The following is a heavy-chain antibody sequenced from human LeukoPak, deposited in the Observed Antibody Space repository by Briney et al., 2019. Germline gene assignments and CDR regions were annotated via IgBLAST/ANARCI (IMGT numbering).Heavy chain of an antibody. D-gene: IGHD3-3*01. V-gene: IGHV4-34*01. CDR1: GGSFSGYY. CDR2: INHSGST. J-gene: IGHJ5*02. CDR3: ARGRRFLEWLLKDWYNWFDP. Sequence: PWETVSLTCAVYGGSFSGYYWRWTRQPPGKGLEWMGEINHSGSTNYNPSLKSRATISVDPSKIQVSLKLSSVTAADTAVYYCARGRRFLEWLLKDWYNWFDPWGQGTLVTVSS.